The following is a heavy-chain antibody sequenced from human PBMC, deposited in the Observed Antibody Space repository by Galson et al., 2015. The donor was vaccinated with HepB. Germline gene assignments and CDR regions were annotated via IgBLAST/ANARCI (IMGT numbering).Heavy chain of an antibody. V-gene: IGHV3-23*01. J-gene: IGHJ4*02. D-gene: IGHD4-17*01. CDR1: GFTFSSYA. Sequence: LRLSCAASGFTFSSYAMSWVRQAPGKGLEWVSAISGSGGSTYYADSVKGRFTISRDNSKNTLYLQMNSLRAEDTAVYYCAKGVVAVTTFDYWGQGTLVTVSS. CDR3: AKGVVAVTTFDY. CDR2: ISGSGGST.